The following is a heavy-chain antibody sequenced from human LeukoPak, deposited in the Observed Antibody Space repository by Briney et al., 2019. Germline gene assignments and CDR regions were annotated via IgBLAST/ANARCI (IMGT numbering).Heavy chain of an antibody. D-gene: IGHD3-10*01. CDR2: ISSSSSTI. CDR1: GFTFSSYG. Sequence: SGGSLRLSCAASGFTFSSYGMTWVRQAPGKGLEWVSYISSSSSTIYYADSVKGRFTISRDNAKNSLYLQLNSLRAEDTAVYYCAHLPSSGTGIVDYWGQGTLVTVSS. V-gene: IGHV3-48*01. J-gene: IGHJ4*02. CDR3: AHLPSSGTGIVDY.